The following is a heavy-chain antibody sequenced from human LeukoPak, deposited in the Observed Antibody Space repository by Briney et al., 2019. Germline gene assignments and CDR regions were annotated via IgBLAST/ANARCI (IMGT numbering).Heavy chain of an antibody. Sequence: KPSETLSLTCAVYGGSFSGYYWSWIRQPPGKGLEWIGEINHSGSTNYNPSLKSRVTISVDTSKNQFSLKLSSVTAADTAVYYCGVKGRYSSSWYPYYWGQGTLVTVSS. V-gene: IGHV4-34*01. J-gene: IGHJ4*02. CDR2: INHSGST. CDR1: GGSFSGYY. D-gene: IGHD6-13*01. CDR3: GVKGRYSSSWYPYY.